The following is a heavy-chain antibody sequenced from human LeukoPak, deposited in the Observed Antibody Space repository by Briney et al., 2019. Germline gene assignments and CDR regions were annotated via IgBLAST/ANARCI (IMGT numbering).Heavy chain of an antibody. J-gene: IGHJ6*03. CDR1: GGTFSSYA. CDR3: ARVGRGYSYGLTAKTENNQGYYYYRDV. D-gene: IGHD5-18*01. Sequence: SVKVSCKASGGTFSSYAISLVRQAPGQGLEWVGRIIPIFGTANYAQKFQGRVTITTDESTSTAYMELSSLRSEDTAVYYCARVGRGYSYGLTAKTENNQGYYYYRDVWGKGTSVTVSS. V-gene: IGHV1-69*05. CDR2: IIPIFGTA.